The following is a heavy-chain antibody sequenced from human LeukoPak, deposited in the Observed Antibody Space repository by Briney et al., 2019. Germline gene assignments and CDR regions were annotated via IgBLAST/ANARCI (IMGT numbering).Heavy chain of an antibody. Sequence: GGSLRLSCAASGFTFSSYSMNWVRQAPGKGLEWVSYISSSSSTIYYADSVKGRFTISRDNAKNSLYLQMNSLRAEDTAVYYCVRRTSITIFGVVTYYYMDVWGKGTTVTVSS. CDR2: ISSSSSTI. CDR1: GFTFSSYS. CDR3: VRRTSITIFGVVTYYYMDV. D-gene: IGHD3-3*01. V-gene: IGHV3-48*01. J-gene: IGHJ6*03.